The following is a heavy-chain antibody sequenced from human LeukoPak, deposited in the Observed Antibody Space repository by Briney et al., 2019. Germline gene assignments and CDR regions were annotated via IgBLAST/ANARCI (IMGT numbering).Heavy chain of an antibody. J-gene: IGHJ4*02. CDR1: GFSFSSYG. V-gene: IGHV3-33*06. D-gene: IGHD6-19*01. Sequence: GGSLRLSCAASGFSFSSYGIHWVRQAPGKGLEWVTVIWHDASAEFYVDSVKGRFQISRDDSKNTVYLQMDRLTAEDTALYYCAKDNLGGWSGYFDHWGQGTLVTVSS. CDR3: AKDNLGGWSGYFDH. CDR2: IWHDASAE.